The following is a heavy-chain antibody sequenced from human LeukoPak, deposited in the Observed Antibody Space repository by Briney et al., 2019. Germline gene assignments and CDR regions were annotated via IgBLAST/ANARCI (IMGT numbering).Heavy chain of an antibody. Sequence: PGGSLRLSCAASGFTFSSYAMSWVRQAPGKGLEWVSAISGSGGSTYYADSVKGRFTISRDNSKNTLYLQMNSLRAEDTAVYYCAKCYDFWSGYGYDAFDIWGQGKMVTVSS. CDR3: AKCYDFWSGYGYDAFDI. V-gene: IGHV3-23*01. J-gene: IGHJ3*02. CDR2: ISGSGGST. CDR1: GFTFSSYA. D-gene: IGHD3-3*01.